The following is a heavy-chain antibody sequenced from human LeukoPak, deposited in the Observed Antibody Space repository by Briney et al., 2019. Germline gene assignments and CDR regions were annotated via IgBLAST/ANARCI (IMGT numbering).Heavy chain of an antibody. Sequence: GGSLRLSCAASGFTFSSYGMHWVRQAPGKGLEWVAVISYDGSNKYYADSVKGRFTISRDNSKNSLYLHMNSLRAEDTAVYYCAKGGTGTTVRYFDYWGQGTLVTVSS. CDR1: GFTFSSYG. CDR3: AKGGTGTTVRYFDY. V-gene: IGHV3-30*18. D-gene: IGHD1-7*01. CDR2: ISYDGSNK. J-gene: IGHJ4*02.